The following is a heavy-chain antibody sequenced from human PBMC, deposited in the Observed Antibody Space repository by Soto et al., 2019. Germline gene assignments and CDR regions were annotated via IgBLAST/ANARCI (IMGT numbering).Heavy chain of an antibody. CDR1: GGTFSSYA. V-gene: IGHV1-69*01. D-gene: IGHD5-12*01. Sequence: QVQLVQSGAEVKKPGSSVKVSCKASGGTFSSYAISWVRQAPGQGLEWMGGIIPIFGTAIYAQRFQGRVTITADESTSTAYMQLSRLRSEDTAVYYCARDRGIVATIITDYYSGRDVSGQGTTVTVSS. CDR3: ARDRGIVATIITDYYSGRDV. CDR2: IIPIFGTA. J-gene: IGHJ6*02.